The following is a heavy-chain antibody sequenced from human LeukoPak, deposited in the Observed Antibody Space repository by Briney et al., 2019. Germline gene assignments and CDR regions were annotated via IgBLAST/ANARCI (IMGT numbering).Heavy chain of an antibody. CDR2: INPNSGGT. CDR1: GYTFTGYY. J-gene: IGHJ4*02. Sequence: GASVKVSCKASGYTFTGYYMHWVRQAPGQGVEWMGWINPNSGGTNYAQKFQGRVTMTRDTSISTAYMELSRLRSDDTAVYYCARVEMATSTDYDYWGQGTLVTVSS. CDR3: ARVEMATSTDYDY. V-gene: IGHV1-2*02. D-gene: IGHD5-24*01.